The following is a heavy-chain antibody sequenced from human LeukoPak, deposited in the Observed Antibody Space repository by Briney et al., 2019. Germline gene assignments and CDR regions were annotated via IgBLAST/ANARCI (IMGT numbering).Heavy chain of an antibody. CDR1: GGSISSYY. CDR3: ASLRSLYGDYEDSIWFDP. V-gene: IGHV4-59*08. D-gene: IGHD4-17*01. CDR2: IYYSGST. Sequence: SETLSLTCTVSGGSISSYYWSWIRQPPGKGLEWIGYIYYSGSTNYNPSLKSRVTISVDTSKNQFSLKLSSVTAADTAVYYCASLRSLYGDYEDSIWFDPWGQGTLVTVSS. J-gene: IGHJ5*02.